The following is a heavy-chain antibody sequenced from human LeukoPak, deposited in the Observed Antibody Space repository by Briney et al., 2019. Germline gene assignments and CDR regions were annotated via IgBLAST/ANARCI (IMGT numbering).Heavy chain of an antibody. CDR1: GGTFSSYA. D-gene: IGHD3-3*01. Sequence: SVKVSCKASGGTFSSYAISWVRQAPGQGLEWMGGIIPIFGTANYAQKFQGRVAITADESTSTAHMELSSLRSEDTAVYYCARDYDFWSGYFHFDYWGQGTLVTVSS. V-gene: IGHV1-69*13. CDR3: ARDYDFWSGYFHFDY. CDR2: IIPIFGTA. J-gene: IGHJ4*02.